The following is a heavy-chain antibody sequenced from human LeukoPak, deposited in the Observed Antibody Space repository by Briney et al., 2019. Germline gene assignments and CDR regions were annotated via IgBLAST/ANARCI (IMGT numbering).Heavy chain of an antibody. D-gene: IGHD5-12*01. CDR3: AKDGGYSGYDLDY. CDR2: ISYDGSNK. CDR1: GFTFSSYG. J-gene: IGHJ4*02. V-gene: IGHV3-30*18. Sequence: GGSLRLSCAAPGFTFSSYGMHWVRQAPGKGLEWVAVISYDGSNKYYADSVKGRFTISRDNSKNTLYLQMNSLRAEDTAVYYCAKDGGYSGYDLDYWGQGTLVTVSS.